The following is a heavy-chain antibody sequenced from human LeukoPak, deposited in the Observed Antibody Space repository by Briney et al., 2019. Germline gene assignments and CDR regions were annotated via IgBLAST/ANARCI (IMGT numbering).Heavy chain of an antibody. CDR2: ISSSSSYI. D-gene: IGHD3-22*01. V-gene: IGHV3-21*01. CDR1: GFTFSSYS. CDR3: ASNSYDSSGYYYS. Sequence: GGSLRLSCAASGFTFSSYSMNWVRQAPGKGLEWVSSISSSSSYIYYADSVKGRFTISRDNAKSSLYLQMNSLRAEDTAVYYCASNSYDSSGYYYSWGLGTLVTVSS. J-gene: IGHJ4*02.